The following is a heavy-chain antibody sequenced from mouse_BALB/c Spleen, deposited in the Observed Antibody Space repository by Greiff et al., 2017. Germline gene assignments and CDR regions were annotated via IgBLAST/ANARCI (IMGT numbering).Heavy chain of an antibody. D-gene: IGHD2-4*01. CDR2: INPYNDGT. CDR1: GYTFTSYV. CDR3: ARGGLRPSYFDV. V-gene: IGHV1-14*01. J-gene: IGHJ1*01. Sequence: VQLKQSGPELVKPGASVKMSCKASGYTFTSYVMHWVKQKPGQGLEWIGYINPYNDGTKYNEKFKGKATLTSDKSSSTAYMELSSLTSEDSAVYYCARGGLRPSYFDVWGAGTTVTVSS.